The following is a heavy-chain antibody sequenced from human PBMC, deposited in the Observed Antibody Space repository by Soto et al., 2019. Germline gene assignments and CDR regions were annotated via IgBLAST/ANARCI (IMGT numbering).Heavy chain of an antibody. CDR1: GFMFSTYD. J-gene: IGHJ6*02. Sequence: EEQLLESGGGLAQPGGSLRLSCAASGFMFSTYDMSWVRQAPGKGLEWVSGISDTGSTTYYADSVKGRFTISRDNSRNTVYQQMNSLRADDTAGYYCAKPYGDRLAYYSALVVWGQGTTVTVSS. V-gene: IGHV3-23*01. CDR2: ISDTGSTT. D-gene: IGHD4-17*01. CDR3: AKPYGDRLAYYSALVV.